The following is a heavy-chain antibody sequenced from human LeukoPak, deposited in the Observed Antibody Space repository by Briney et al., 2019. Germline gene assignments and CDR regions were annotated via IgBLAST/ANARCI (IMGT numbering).Heavy chain of an antibody. V-gene: IGHV3-74*01. CDR2: INSDGSWT. J-gene: IGHJ4*02. CDR1: GSYW. CDR3: VSFYETY. Sequence: GGSLRLSCAASGSYWMHWVRQAPGKGLVWVSHINSDGSWTSYADSVKGRFAISKDNAKNTVYLQMNNLRAEDTAVYYCVSFYETYWGRGTLVTVSS. D-gene: IGHD2/OR15-2a*01.